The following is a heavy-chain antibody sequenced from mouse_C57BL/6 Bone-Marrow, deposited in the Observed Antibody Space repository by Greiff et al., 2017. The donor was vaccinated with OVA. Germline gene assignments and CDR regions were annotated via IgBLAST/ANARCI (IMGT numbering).Heavy chain of an antibody. CDR1: GFTFSDYY. V-gene: IGHV5-16*01. J-gene: IGHJ1*03. CDR2: INYDGSST. CDR3: ARGYSNGYFDV. Sequence: DVQLVESEGGLVQPGSSMKLSCTASGFTFSDYYMAWVRQVPEKGLEWVANINYDGSSTYYLDSLKSRFIISRDNAKNILYLQMSSLKSEDTATYYCARGYSNGYFDVWGTGTTVTVSS. D-gene: IGHD2-5*01.